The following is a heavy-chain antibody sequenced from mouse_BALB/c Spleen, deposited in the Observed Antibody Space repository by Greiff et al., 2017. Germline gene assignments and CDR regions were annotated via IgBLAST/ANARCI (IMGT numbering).Heavy chain of an antibody. CDR2: ISNGGGST. CDR1: GFTFSSYT. Sequence: EVMLVESGGGLVQPGGSLKLSCAASGFTFSSYTMSWVRQTPEKRLEWVAYISNGGGSTYYPDTVKGRFTISRDNAKNTLYLQMSSLKSEDTAMYYCARDDYRYAFDYWGQGTTLTVSS. CDR3: ARDDYRYAFDY. D-gene: IGHD2-14*01. V-gene: IGHV5-12-2*01. J-gene: IGHJ2*01.